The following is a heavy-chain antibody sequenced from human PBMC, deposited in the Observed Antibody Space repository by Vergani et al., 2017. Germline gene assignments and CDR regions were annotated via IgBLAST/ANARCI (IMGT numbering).Heavy chain of an antibody. J-gene: IGHJ4*02. CDR2: IYYSGRT. D-gene: IGHD2-15*01. Sequence: QVQLQESGPGLVKPSETLSLTCTVSGGSISSYYWSWIRQPPGKGLEWIGYIYYSGRTNYNPSLKSRVTISVDTSKNQFSLKLSSVTAADTAVYYWAREGGSEAVAFDYWGQGTLVTVSS. CDR3: AREGGSEAVAFDY. V-gene: IGHV4-59*01. CDR1: GGSISSYY.